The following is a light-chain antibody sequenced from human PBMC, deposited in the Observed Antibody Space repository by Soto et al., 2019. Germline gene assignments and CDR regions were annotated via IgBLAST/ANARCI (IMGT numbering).Light chain of an antibody. CDR2: GAS. Sequence: EIVLTQSPATLSVSPGERVTLSCRASQSISSSYLAWYQQRPGQAPRLLIFGASYRATGIPDRFSGSGSGTDFTLTIGRLEPEGFAVYYCQQYGSSPWTVGQRPKVDIK. CDR3: QQYGSSPWT. CDR1: QSISSSY. J-gene: IGKJ1*01. V-gene: IGKV3-20*01.